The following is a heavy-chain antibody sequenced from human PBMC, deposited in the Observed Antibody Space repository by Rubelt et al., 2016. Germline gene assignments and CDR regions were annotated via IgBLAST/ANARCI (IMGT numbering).Heavy chain of an antibody. D-gene: IGHD6-6*01. CDR2: IKTEGIEE. CDR1: GGSFRGNY. J-gene: IGHJ4*02. CDR3: AKRGDSSWSGFNY. V-gene: IGHV3-7*03. Sequence: VQLQESGTGLVKPSETLSLTCAVYGGSFRGNYWSWIRQPPGKGLEWVDHIKTEGIEEYYVDSVKGRYTSSRDNAKNSLYRQMNSLRAEDTAVYYCAKRGDSSWSGFNYWGQGSLVTVSS.